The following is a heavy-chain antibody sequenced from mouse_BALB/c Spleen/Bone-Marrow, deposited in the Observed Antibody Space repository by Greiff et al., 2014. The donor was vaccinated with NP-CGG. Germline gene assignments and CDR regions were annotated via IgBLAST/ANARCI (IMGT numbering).Heavy chain of an antibody. J-gene: IGHJ2*01. V-gene: IGHV1S34*01. CDR3: ARSCGAYGYDGGYYFDY. CDR2: ISCYNGAT. D-gene: IGHD2-2*01. Sequence: LVKTGASVKISCKASGYSFTGYYMHWVKQSHGKSLEWIGYISCYNGATSYNQKFKGKATFTVDTSSSTAYMQFTILPSEVSAVYYCARSCGAYGYDGGYYFDYWGQGTTLTVSS. CDR1: GYSFTGYY.